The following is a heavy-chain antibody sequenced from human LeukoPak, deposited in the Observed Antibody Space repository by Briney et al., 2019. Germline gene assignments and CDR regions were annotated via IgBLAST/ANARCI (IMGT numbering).Heavy chain of an antibody. D-gene: IGHD4-23*01. V-gene: IGHV3-48*02. CDR3: ARLFRSGNNYYYYMDV. J-gene: IGHJ6*03. CDR2: ISSSSSDT. CDR1: GFTFSSYS. Sequence: GGTLRLSCGASGFTFSSYSMNWVRQAPGKGLEWVSYISSSSSDTYYADSEKGRFTISGDNAKNSLYLQMNSLRDGDTAVYYCARLFRSGNNYYYYMDVWGKGTTVTVSS.